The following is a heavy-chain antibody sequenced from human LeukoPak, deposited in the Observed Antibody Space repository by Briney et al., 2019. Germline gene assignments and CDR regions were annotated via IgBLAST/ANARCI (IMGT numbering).Heavy chain of an antibody. CDR1: GFTFSNYA. CDR3: TRLKDPYDYGDYVFDY. V-gene: IGHV3-73*01. D-gene: IGHD4-17*01. Sequence: GRSLRLSCVASGFTFSNYAIHWVRQAAGKGLEWVGRIKSKTENYATAYAASVKGRFTVSRDDLKNTAYLQMNSLKTEDTAVYYCTRLKDPYDYGDYVFDYWGQGTLVTVSS. CDR2: IKSKTENYAT. J-gene: IGHJ4*02.